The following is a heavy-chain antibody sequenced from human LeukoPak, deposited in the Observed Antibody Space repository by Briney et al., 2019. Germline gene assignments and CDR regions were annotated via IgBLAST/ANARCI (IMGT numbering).Heavy chain of an antibody. Sequence: GGSLRLSCAASGFTFSSYSMNWVRQAPGKGLEWVSYISSSSSYIYYADSVKGRFTISRDNAKNSLYLQMNSLRAEDTAVYYCARYGEAYGWNYAFDYWGQGTLVTVSS. CDR3: ARYGEAYGWNYAFDY. CDR1: GFTFSSYS. V-gene: IGHV3-21*01. CDR2: ISSSSSYI. D-gene: IGHD1-7*01. J-gene: IGHJ4*02.